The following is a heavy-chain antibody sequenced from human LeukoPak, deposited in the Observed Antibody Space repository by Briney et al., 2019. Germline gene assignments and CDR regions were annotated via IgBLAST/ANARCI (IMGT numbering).Heavy chain of an antibody. CDR2: INTDETST. CDR1: GFTFSSYW. Sequence: PGGSLRLSCAVSGFTFSSYWMHWVRQVPGKGLVWVSRINTDETSTNYADSVKGRFTISRDNAKSTLYLQMNSLRVEDTAVYYCARPAVAGLRAGGYWGQGTLVTVSS. CDR3: ARPAVAGLRAGGY. J-gene: IGHJ4*02. D-gene: IGHD6-19*01. V-gene: IGHV3-74*01.